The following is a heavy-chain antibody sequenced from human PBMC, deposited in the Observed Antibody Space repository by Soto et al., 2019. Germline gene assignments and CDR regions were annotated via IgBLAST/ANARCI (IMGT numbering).Heavy chain of an antibody. J-gene: IGHJ5*02. CDR1: GGSISSSSYY. CDR3: ARHVCSRTSCRDTKGRGYNWFDP. V-gene: IGHV4-39*01. D-gene: IGHD2-2*01. CDR2: IYYSGST. Sequence: PSETLSLTCTVSGGSISSSSYYWGWIRQPPGKGLEWIGSIYYSGSTYYNPSLKSRVTISVDTSKNQFSLKLSSVTAADTAVYYCARHVCSRTSCRDTKGRGYNWFDPWAQRTLVPVSS.